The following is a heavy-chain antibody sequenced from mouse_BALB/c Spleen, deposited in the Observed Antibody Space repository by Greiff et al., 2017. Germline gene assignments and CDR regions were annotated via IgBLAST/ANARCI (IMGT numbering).Heavy chain of an antibody. J-gene: IGHJ2*01. D-gene: IGHD1-2*01. CDR1: GYAFSSYW. CDR2: IYPGDGDT. V-gene: IGHV1-80*01. CDR3: ARSLLRLHYFDY. Sequence: LQRVESGAELVRPGSSVKISCKASGYAFSSYWMNWVKQRPGQGLEWIGQIYPGDGDTNYNGKFKGKATLTADKSSSTAYMQLSSLTSEDSAVYFCARSLLRLHYFDYWGQGTTLTVSS.